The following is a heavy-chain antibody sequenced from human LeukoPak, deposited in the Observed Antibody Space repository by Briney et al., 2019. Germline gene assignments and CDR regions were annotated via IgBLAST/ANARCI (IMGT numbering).Heavy chain of an antibody. CDR3: ARQGPIVVVTDHWYFDL. CDR1: GYTFTSYY. V-gene: IGHV1-46*01. Sequence: ASVKVSCKASGYTFTSYYMHWVRQSPGQGLEWMGLINPIGGSTSYAQKFQGRVTITRDTSTSTAYMELSSLRSEDTAVYYCARQGPIVVVTDHWYFDLWGRGTLVTVSS. D-gene: IGHD2-21*02. CDR2: INPIGGST. J-gene: IGHJ2*01.